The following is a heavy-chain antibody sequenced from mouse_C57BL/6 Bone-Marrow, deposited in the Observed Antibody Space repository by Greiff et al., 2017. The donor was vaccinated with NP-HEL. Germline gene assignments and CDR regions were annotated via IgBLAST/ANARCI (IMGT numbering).Heavy chain of an antibody. CDR3: ARMEYYGSSSYWYFDV. J-gene: IGHJ1*03. D-gene: IGHD1-1*01. Sequence: VQVVESGAELARPGASVKLSCKASGYTFTSYGISWVKQRTGQGLEWIGEIYPRSGNTYYNEKFKGKATLTADKSSSTAYIELRSLTSEDSAVYFCARMEYYGSSSYWYFDVWGTGTTVTVSS. CDR2: IYPRSGNT. CDR1: GYTFTSYG. V-gene: IGHV1-81*01.